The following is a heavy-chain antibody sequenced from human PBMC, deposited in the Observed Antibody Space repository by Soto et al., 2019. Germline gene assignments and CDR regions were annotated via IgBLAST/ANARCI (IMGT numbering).Heavy chain of an antibody. D-gene: IGHD3-22*01. CDR1: GGSISSGGYY. J-gene: IGHJ4*02. CDR3: ARIGDSSGYYSHFDY. Sequence: QVQLQESGPGLVKPSQTLSLTCTVSGGSISSGGYYWSWIRQHPGKGLEWIGYIYYSGSTYYNPYLKRRVTISVDTSKNQFSLKLSSVTAADTAVYYCARIGDSSGYYSHFDYWGQGTLVTVSS. CDR2: IYYSGST. V-gene: IGHV4-31*03.